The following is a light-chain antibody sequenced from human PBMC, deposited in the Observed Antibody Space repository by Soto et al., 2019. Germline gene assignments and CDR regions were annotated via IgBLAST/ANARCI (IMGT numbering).Light chain of an antibody. V-gene: IGKV1-39*01. CDR3: QQSYSTPPA. CDR1: QSISSY. J-gene: IGKJ1*01. Sequence: DLQMTQSPSSLSASVGDRVTITCRASQSISSYLNWYQQKPGKAPKLLIYAASSLQSGVPSRFSGSGSETDFTLTISSLQPEDFATYYCQQSYSTPPAFGQGTKVEIK. CDR2: AAS.